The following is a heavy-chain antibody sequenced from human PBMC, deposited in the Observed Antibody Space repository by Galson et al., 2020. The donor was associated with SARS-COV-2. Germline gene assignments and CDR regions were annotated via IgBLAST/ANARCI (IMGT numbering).Heavy chain of an antibody. J-gene: IGHJ2*01. CDR1: GFTFSSYA. CDR2: TGGST. CDR3: AKGPLGSASWFFDR. V-gene: IGHV3-23*01. D-gene: IGHD3-10*01. Sequence: GGSLRLSCAASGFTFSSYAMSWVRQAPGKGLAWVSSTGGSTYYADSVKGRFTISRDNSKNTLFLQMTALRAEDTAIYYCAKGPLGSASWFFDRWGRGTLVTVSS.